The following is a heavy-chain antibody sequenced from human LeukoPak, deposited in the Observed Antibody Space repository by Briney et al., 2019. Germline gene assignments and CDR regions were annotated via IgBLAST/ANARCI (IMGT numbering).Heavy chain of an antibody. CDR3: ARLASSSWPLYYYGMDV. Sequence: ASVKVPCKASGYTFTSYDINWVRQATGQGLEWMGWMNPNSANTRYAQKFQGRVNMTRNTSISTAYMELSSLRSEDTAVYYCARLASSSWPLYYYGMDVWGQGTTVTVSS. J-gene: IGHJ6*02. CDR1: GYTFTSYD. CDR2: MNPNSANT. D-gene: IGHD6-13*01. V-gene: IGHV1-8*01.